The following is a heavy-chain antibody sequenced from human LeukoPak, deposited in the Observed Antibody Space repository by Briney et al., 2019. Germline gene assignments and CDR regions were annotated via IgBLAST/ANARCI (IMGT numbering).Heavy chain of an antibody. Sequence: TGGSLRLSCAASGFTFSSYWMGWVRQAPGKGLEWVANIKQDGSEKYYVDSVKGRFTISRDNAKNSLYLQMNSLRAEDTAVYYCARDGRYSGYDRRFGNDYWGQGTLVTVSS. V-gene: IGHV3-7*01. CDR3: ARDGRYSGYDRRFGNDY. J-gene: IGHJ4*02. D-gene: IGHD5-12*01. CDR2: IKQDGSEK. CDR1: GFTFSSYW.